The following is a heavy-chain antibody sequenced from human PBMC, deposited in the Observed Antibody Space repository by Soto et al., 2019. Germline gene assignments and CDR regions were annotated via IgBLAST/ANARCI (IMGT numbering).Heavy chain of an antibody. CDR2: ISAYNGNT. CDR1: GYTFTSYG. Sequence: QVQLVQSGAEVKKPGASVKVSCKASGYTFTSYGISWVRQAPGQGLEWMGWISAYNGNTNYAQKLQGRVTMTTDTSTSTAYMELRSLRSDDTAVYYCARLRLRTTVTPNSLPDVDYWGQGTLVTVSS. D-gene: IGHD4-17*01. CDR3: ARLRLRTTVTPNSLPDVDY. J-gene: IGHJ4*02. V-gene: IGHV1-18*01.